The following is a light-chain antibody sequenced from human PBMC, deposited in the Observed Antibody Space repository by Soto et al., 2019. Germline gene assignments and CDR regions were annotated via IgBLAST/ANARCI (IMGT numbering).Light chain of an antibody. CDR2: GTS. J-gene: IGKJ3*01. CDR3: QQYGSSLFT. Sequence: DIVLTQSPGTLSLSPGERATLSCRASQSVSSKYLAWYQQKPGQPPRVLIYGTSIRATGIPERFSGGGSGTDFTLTITRLESEDFALYYCQQYGSSLFTFGFGTKVDFK. CDR1: QSVSSKY. V-gene: IGKV3-20*01.